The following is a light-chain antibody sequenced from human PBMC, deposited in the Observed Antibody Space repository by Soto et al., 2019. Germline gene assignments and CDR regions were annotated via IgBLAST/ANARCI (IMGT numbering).Light chain of an antibody. CDR3: VAWDDSLNGYGV. V-gene: IGLV1-44*01. Sequence: QSVLTQPPSASGTPGQRVTISCSESSSNIGSNTVNWYQQLPGTAPKLVIYSNNQRPSGVPDRFSGSKSGTSASLAISGLQSEDEADYYCVAWDDSLNGYGVFGGGTKVTVL. CDR1: SSNIGSNT. CDR2: SNN. J-gene: IGLJ2*01.